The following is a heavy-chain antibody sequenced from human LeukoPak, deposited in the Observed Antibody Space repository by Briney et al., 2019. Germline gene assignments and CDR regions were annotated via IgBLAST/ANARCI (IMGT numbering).Heavy chain of an antibody. Sequence: PSETLSLTCAVYGGSFSGYYWSWIRQPPGKGLEWIGSIYYSGSTYYNPSLKSRVTISVDTSKNQFSLKLSTVTAADTAVYYCARVLRELKALFDYWGQGTLVTVSS. J-gene: IGHJ4*02. CDR3: ARVLRELKALFDY. V-gene: IGHV4-34*01. CDR1: GGSFSGYY. D-gene: IGHD1-26*01. CDR2: IYYSGST.